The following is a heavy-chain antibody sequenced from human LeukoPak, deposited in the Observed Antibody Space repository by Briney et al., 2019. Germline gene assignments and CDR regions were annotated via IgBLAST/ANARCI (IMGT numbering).Heavy chain of an antibody. CDR1: GFTFSSSA. CDR2: ISNSGGYT. D-gene: IGHD2-21*02. V-gene: IGHV3-23*01. CDR3: VREDTPATANY. J-gene: IGHJ4*02. Sequence: SGGSLRLSCAASGFTFSSSAMSWVRQAPGKGLEWVSAISNSGGYTYYADSVQGRFTISRDNSKSTLCLQMNSLRAEDTAVYYCVREDTPATANYWGQGTLVTISP.